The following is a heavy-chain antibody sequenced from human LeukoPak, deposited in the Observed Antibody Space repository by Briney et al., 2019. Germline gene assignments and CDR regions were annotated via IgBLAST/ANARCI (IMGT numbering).Heavy chain of an antibody. Sequence: SETLSLTCNVFGDSISSYYWSWVRQPPGTGLEWIGYVYYTGSTDYNSSLKSRVTISMDTSKNQFSLRLSSVIAADTGVYYCVRLTGIRSSYGMDVWGQGTTVTVSS. V-gene: IGHV4-59*08. CDR2: VYYTGST. J-gene: IGHJ6*02. CDR1: GDSISSYY. D-gene: IGHD1-20*01. CDR3: VRLTGIRSSYGMDV.